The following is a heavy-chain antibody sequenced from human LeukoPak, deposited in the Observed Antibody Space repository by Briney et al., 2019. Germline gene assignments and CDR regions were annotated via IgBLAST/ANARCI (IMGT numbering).Heavy chain of an antibody. CDR2: ISDSGGHT. Sequence: GESLRLSCAASGFTISSYTFGSYTMTWVRQAPGKGLEWVSAISDSGGHTYYADSVKGRFTISSDNSKSTLYLQMNSLRAEDTAVYYCAKVDGRGYNYAWDCWGQGTLVTVSS. D-gene: IGHD5-18*01. CDR1: GFTISSYTFGSYT. J-gene: IGHJ4*02. CDR3: AKVDGRGYNYAWDC. V-gene: IGHV3-23*01.